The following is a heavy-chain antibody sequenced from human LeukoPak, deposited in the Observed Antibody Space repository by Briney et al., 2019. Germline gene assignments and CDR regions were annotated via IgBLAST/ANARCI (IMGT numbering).Heavy chain of an antibody. Sequence: SETLSLTCAVYGGPFSGYYWSWIRQPPGKGLEWIGEINHSGSTNYNPSLKSRVTISVDTSKNQFSLKLSSVTAADTAVYYCARGSGYYFDWGQGTLVTVSS. CDR2: INHSGST. CDR3: ARGSGYYFD. CDR1: GGPFSGYY. J-gene: IGHJ4*02. D-gene: IGHD3-22*01. V-gene: IGHV4-34*01.